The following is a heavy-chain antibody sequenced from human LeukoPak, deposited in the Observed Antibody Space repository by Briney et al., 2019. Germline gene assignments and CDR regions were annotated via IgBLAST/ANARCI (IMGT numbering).Heavy chain of an antibody. D-gene: IGHD3-16*01. V-gene: IGHV3-74*01. CDR3: TTGPSYGYEW. CDR2: IKTDGRTT. J-gene: IGHJ4*02. Sequence: GGSLRLSCAASGMTFSNHWMPWVRQAPGKGLVWVSLIKTDGRTTIYADSVKGRFTISRDNSKSTLYLQMNSLRAEDTAIYYSTTGPSYGYEWWGQGTVVTVSS. CDR1: GMTFSNHW.